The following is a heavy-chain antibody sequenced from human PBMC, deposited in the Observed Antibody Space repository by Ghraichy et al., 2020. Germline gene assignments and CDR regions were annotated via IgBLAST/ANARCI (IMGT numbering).Heavy chain of an antibody. CDR2: ISAYNGNT. D-gene: IGHD2-15*01. CDR3: ARDTGYCSGGSCDWFDP. CDR1: GYTFTSYG. V-gene: IGHV1-18*01. Sequence: SVKVSCKASGYTFTSYGISWVRQAPGQGLEWMGWISAYNGNTNYAQKLQGRVTMTTDTSTSTAYMELRSLRSDDTAVYYCARDTGYCSGGSCDWFDPWGQGTLVTVSS. J-gene: IGHJ5*02.